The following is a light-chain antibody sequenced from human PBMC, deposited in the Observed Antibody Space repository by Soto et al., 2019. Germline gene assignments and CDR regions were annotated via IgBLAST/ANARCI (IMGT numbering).Light chain of an antibody. J-gene: IGKJ5*01. Sequence: EIQMTQSPSSLSASVGDRGTITCRASQGIRNDLSWYQQKPGKAPKRLIYTASNRATGIPARFSGSGSGTDFTLTISSLEPEDFAVYYCQQRSNWPPGFGQGTRLEIK. CDR2: TAS. CDR3: QQRSNWPPG. V-gene: IGKV1-17*01. CDR1: QGIRND.